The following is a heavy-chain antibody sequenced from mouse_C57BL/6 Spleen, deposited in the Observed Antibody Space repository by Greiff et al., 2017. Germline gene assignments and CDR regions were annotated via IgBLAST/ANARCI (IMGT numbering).Heavy chain of an antibody. Sequence: EVKLQESGPGLVKPSQSLSLTCSVTGYSITSGYYWNWIRQFPGNKLEWMGYISYDGSNNYNPSLKNRISITRDTSKNQFFLKLNSVTTEDTATYYCARGATEGYFDVWGTGTTVTVSS. D-gene: IGHD3-1*01. CDR2: ISYDGSN. CDR1: GYSITSGYY. J-gene: IGHJ1*03. CDR3: ARGATEGYFDV. V-gene: IGHV3-6*01.